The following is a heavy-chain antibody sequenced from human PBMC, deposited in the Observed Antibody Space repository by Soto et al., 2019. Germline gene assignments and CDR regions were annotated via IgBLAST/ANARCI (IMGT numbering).Heavy chain of an antibody. Sequence: QVQLVESGGGVVQPGRSLRLSCAASGFTFSSYGMHWVRQAPGKGLEWVAVISYDGSNKYYADSVKGRFTISRDNSKNTLDLQINSLRAEGRGVYFGAKGWFSGPLDYWGQGTLVTGSS. D-gene: IGHD1-26*01. J-gene: IGHJ4*02. CDR2: ISYDGSNK. CDR3: AKGWFSGPLDY. CDR1: GFTFSSYG. V-gene: IGHV3-30*18.